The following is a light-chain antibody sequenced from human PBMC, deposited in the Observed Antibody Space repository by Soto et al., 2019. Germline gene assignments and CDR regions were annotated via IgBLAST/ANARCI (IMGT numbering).Light chain of an antibody. CDR3: QKYNSYQWK. V-gene: IGKV1-5*03. J-gene: IGKJ1*01. CDR2: EAY. CDR1: QSVNRW. Sequence: IHMTQSPSTLSSSVGDRVTITCRSSQSVNRWLAWYQQKPGKAPKLMIYEAYSLESGVPSRFGGSGSGKELTITISSMQPDDFAIYYCQKYNSYQWKFGQGKKVDIK.